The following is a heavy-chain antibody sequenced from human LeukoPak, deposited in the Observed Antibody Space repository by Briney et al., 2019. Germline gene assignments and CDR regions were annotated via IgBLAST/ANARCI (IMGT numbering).Heavy chain of an antibody. J-gene: IGHJ6*02. V-gene: IGHV3-7*03. CDR3: ARDRVFHYYHYIMDV. Sequence: GGALRLSRAASGFTPSSHWISWVRPAPGKGEEWVANIKEEGSEKNYVDTVRGRFTISRDNAEHSLYLQMSSLRAEDTAVYYCARDRVFHYYHYIMDVWGQGTTVTVSS. CDR1: GFTPSSHW. CDR2: IKEEGSEK. D-gene: IGHD3-10*01.